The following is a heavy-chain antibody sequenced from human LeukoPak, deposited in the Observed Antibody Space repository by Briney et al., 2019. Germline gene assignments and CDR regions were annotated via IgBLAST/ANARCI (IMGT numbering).Heavy chain of an antibody. CDR2: IYSGGST. CDR3: ARGRYDSSGYYIYDAFDM. Sequence: PGGSLRLSCVVSGFTVSSIYMSWVRQAPGKGLEWVSVIYSGGSTYYADSVKGRFTISRDNSKNTLYLQMNSLRAEDTAVYYCARGRYDSSGYYIYDAFDMWGQGTMVTVSS. J-gene: IGHJ3*02. CDR1: GFTVSSIY. V-gene: IGHV3-53*01. D-gene: IGHD3-22*01.